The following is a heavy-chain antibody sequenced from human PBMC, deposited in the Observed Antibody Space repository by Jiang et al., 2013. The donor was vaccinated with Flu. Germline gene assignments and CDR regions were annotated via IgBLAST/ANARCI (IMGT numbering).Heavy chain of an antibody. J-gene: IGHJ6*02. CDR2: IYFNGGT. Sequence: GPGLVKPSETLSLTCSVSGVSLSNGDYFWSWIRQPPGKGLEWIGFIYFNGGTLYNPSLRSRVSMSIDTSKNQFSLQLSSVTAADAATYYCVRERGIIFGLVVKDYKGLDVWGRGTTVTVSS. CDR1: GVSLSNGDYF. D-gene: IGHD3-3*02. CDR3: VRERGIIFGLVVKDYKGLDV. V-gene: IGHV4-30-4*01.